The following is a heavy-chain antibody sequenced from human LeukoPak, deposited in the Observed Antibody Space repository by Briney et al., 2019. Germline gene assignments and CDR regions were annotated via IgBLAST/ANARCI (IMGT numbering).Heavy chain of an antibody. V-gene: IGHV4-4*07. CDR3: ARALLTTPPAAFDI. CDR2: IYTSGST. D-gene: IGHD1-26*01. CDR1: GGSISSYY. Sequence: SETLSLTCTVSGGSISSYYWSWIRQPAGKGLEWIGRIYTSGSTNYNPSLKSRVTMPVDTSKNQFSLKLSSVTAADTAVYYCARALLTTPPAAFDIWGQGTMVTVSS. J-gene: IGHJ3*02.